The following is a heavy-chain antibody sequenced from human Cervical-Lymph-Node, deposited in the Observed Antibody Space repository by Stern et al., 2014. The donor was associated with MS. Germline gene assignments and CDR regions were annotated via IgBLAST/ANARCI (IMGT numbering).Heavy chain of an antibody. J-gene: IGHJ3*01. Sequence: QVQLGQSGAEVKKPGSSVKVSCKASGGTFTSFSINWVRQVPGQRLEWLGGIIPIFDTPTFSQKFQGRVTITADSSTSTVYMALNSLRSDDTAMYYCVLPSTVTTAAFDVWGRGTMVTVSS. CDR2: IIPIFDTP. CDR3: VLPSTVTTAAFDV. CDR1: GGTFTSFS. V-gene: IGHV1-69*06. D-gene: IGHD4-17*01.